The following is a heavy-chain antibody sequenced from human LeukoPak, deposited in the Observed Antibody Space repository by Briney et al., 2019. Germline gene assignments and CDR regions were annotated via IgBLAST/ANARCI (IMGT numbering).Heavy chain of an antibody. V-gene: IGHV4-38-2*02. CDR1: GYSISSGYY. J-gene: IGHJ4*02. CDR2: IYHSGST. CDR3: ASSSGIAVAGFDY. D-gene: IGHD6-19*01. Sequence: SETLSLTCTVSGYSISSGYYWGWIRQPPGKGLEWIGSIYHSGSTYYNPSLKSRVTISVDTSKNQFSLELSSVTAADTAVYYCASSSGIAVAGFDYWGQGTLVTVSS.